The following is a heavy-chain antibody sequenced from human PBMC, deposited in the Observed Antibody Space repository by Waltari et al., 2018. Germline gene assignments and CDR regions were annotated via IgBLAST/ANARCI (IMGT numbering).Heavy chain of an antibody. J-gene: IGHJ4*02. CDR1: GYTFVDNY. Sequence: QVQLVQSEAEMKKPGASVKVSCKTSGYTFVDNYVHWVRQAPGHGLEWMGWINPNSGGTNYEQKFQGRVTMTRDTSISTAYMELSRLRSDDTAVYYCARDQPHPYFDYWGQGTLVTVSS. CDR3: ARDQPHPYFDY. V-gene: IGHV1-2*02. CDR2: INPNSGGT.